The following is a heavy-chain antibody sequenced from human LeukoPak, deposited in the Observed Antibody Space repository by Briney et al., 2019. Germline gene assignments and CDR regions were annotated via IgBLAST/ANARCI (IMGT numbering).Heavy chain of an antibody. D-gene: IGHD1-26*01. CDR3: ARVGTWELQRVFDF. V-gene: IGHV3-7*01. Sequence: GGSLRLSCATFGFAFSDYWMTWVRQVPGKGLECVANINREGNEKYYVDSVKGRFTISRDKAKNSVDLQMNSLRVDDTAVYYCARVGTWELQRVFDFWGQGTLVTVSS. J-gene: IGHJ4*02. CDR2: INREGNEK. CDR1: GFAFSDYW.